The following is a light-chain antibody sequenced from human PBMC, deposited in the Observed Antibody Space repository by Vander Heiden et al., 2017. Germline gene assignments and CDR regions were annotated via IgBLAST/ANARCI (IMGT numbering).Light chain of an antibody. CDR1: SSKVGSNN. CDR3: AAGDDSRNGWV. CDR2: SNN. V-gene: IGLV1-44*01. J-gene: IGLJ3*02. Sequence: QSVLTQPPSASGTPGQRVTISCSGSSSKVGSNNVNWYQQLTGTAPKLLIYSNNQRHSGVPDRFSGSKSGTSATVATSGLQAEDEADYYCAAGDDSRNGWVFGGGTKLTVL.